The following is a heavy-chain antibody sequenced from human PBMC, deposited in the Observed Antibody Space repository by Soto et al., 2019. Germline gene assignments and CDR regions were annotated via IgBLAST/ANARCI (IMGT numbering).Heavy chain of an antibody. CDR2: TYHSGST. V-gene: IGHV4-30-2*02. CDR3: ASTYYYDSSGYYPVGAFDI. D-gene: IGHD3-22*01. Sequence: SETLSLTCAVSGGSISSGGYSWSWIRQPPGKGLEWIGYTYHSGSTYYNPSLKSRVTISVDTSKNQFSLKLSSVTAADTAVYYCASTYYYDSSGYYPVGAFDIWGQGTMVT. J-gene: IGHJ3*02. CDR1: GGSISSGGYS.